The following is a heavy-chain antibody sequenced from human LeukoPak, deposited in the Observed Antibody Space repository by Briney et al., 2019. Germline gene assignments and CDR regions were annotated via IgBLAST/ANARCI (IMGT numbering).Heavy chain of an antibody. CDR1: GGSISSYY. V-gene: IGHV4-34*01. CDR3: ARGLRRIAAAGTDY. D-gene: IGHD6-13*01. J-gene: IGHJ4*02. Sequence: SETLSLTCTVSGGSISSYYWSWIRQPAGKGLEWIGEINHSGSTNYNPSLKSRVTISVDTSKNQFSLKLSSVTAADTAVYYCARGLRRIAAAGTDYWGQGTLVTVSS. CDR2: INHSGST.